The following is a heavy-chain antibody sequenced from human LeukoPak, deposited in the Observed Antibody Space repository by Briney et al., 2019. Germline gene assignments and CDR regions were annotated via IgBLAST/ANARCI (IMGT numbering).Heavy chain of an antibody. Sequence: ASVKVSCKASGFIFTGYYMHWVRQAPGQGLEWMGWINPNSGGTKYAQKFQGRVTMTRDTSITTAYMDLSRLRSDDTAVYYCARDHPYSSGWHGRVEAFDLWGQGTTGTVSS. CDR1: GFIFTGYY. CDR3: ARDHPYSSGWHGRVEAFDL. V-gene: IGHV1-2*02. J-gene: IGHJ3*01. CDR2: INPNSGGT. D-gene: IGHD6-19*01.